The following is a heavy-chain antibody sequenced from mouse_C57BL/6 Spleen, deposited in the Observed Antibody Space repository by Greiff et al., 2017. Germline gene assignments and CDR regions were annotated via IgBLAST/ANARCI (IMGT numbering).Heavy chain of an antibody. D-gene: IGHD2-1*01. CDR3: ARGGGNYVGAMDY. Sequence: VQLQQPGAELVRPGSSVKLSCKASGYTFTSYWMHWVKQRPIQGLEWIGNIDPSDSETHYNQKFKDKATLTVDKSSSKAYMQLSSLTSEDSAVYYCARGGGNYVGAMDYWGQGTSVTVSS. CDR2: IDPSDSET. V-gene: IGHV1-52*01. J-gene: IGHJ4*01. CDR1: GYTFTSYW.